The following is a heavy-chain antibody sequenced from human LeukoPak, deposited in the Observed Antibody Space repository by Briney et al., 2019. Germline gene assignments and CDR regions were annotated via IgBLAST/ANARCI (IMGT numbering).Heavy chain of an antibody. Sequence: EASVKVSCKASGGTFSSYAISWVRQAPGQGLEWMGRIIPIFGTANYAQKFQGRVMITTDESTSTAYMELSSLRSEDTAVYYCARQTGHRGYSYLEAFDIWGQGTMVTVSS. V-gene: IGHV1-69*05. CDR1: GGTFSSYA. CDR2: IIPIFGTA. CDR3: ARQTGHRGYSYLEAFDI. J-gene: IGHJ3*02. D-gene: IGHD5-18*01.